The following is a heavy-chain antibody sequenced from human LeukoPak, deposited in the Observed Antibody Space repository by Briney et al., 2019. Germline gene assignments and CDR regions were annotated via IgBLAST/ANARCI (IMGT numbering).Heavy chain of an antibody. CDR2: TYYRSKWYN. V-gene: IGHV6-1*01. CDR1: GDSVSSNSAA. CDR3: ARLDRYCTNGVCYPDY. D-gene: IGHD2-8*01. Sequence: SQTLSLTCAISGDSVSSNSAAWNWIRQSPSRGLEWLGRTYYRSKWYNDYAVSVKSRITINPDTSKNQFSLRLNSVTPEDTAVYYCARLDRYCTNGVCYPDYWGQGTLVTVSS. J-gene: IGHJ4*02.